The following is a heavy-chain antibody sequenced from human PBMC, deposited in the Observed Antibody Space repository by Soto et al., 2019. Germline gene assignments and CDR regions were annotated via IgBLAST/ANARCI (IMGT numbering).Heavy chain of an antibody. CDR3: SRLGSVDGTPHYIDV. D-gene: IGHD6-19*01. V-gene: IGHV1-46*03. CDR1: GYTFTSYY. CDR2: INPSGGST. J-gene: IGHJ6*03. Sequence: QVQLVQSGAEVKKPGASVKVSCKASGYTFTSYYMHWVRPAPGQGLEWMGIINPSGGSTRYAQKFQGRVTMTRDTSTSTVYMELSSRRSEDTAVYYCSRLGSVDGTPHYIDVWGQGNTVTVSS.